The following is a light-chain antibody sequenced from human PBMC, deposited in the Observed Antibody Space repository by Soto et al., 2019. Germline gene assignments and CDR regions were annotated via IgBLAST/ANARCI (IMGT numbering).Light chain of an antibody. CDR1: QSVSNNY. V-gene: IGKV3-20*01. J-gene: IGKJ1*01. CDR3: QQYGSSGT. Sequence: EIVLTQSPGTLALSPGERATLSCSASQSVSNNYLAWYRQKPGQSPRLLIYGESNRATGIPDRFSGSGSGTDFTLTISRLEPEDFAVYYCQQYGSSGTFGQGTQVDIK. CDR2: GES.